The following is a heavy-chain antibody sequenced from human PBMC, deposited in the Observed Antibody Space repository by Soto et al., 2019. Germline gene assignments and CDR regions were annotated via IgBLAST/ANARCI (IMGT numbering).Heavy chain of an antibody. V-gene: IGHV3-21*01. D-gene: IGHD5-12*01. CDR1: GFTFSSYS. Sequence: PGGSLRLSCAASGFTFSSYSMNWVRQAPGKGLEWVSSISSSSSYIYYADSVKGRFTTSRDNAKNSLYLQMNSLRAEDTAVYYCARDRGGYDRLYYYHGMDVWGQGTTVTVSS. CDR3: ARDRGGYDRLYYYHGMDV. CDR2: ISSSSSYI. J-gene: IGHJ6*02.